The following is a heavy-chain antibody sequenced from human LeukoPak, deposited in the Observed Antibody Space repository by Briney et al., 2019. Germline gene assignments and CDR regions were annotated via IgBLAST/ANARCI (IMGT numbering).Heavy chain of an antibody. J-gene: IGHJ4*02. Sequence: PSETLSLTCTVSGGSISSGSYYWSWIRQPPGKGLEWIGYIYYSGSTNYNPSLKSRVTISVDTSKNQFSLKLSSVTAADTAVYYCAREYYYDSSGSVWGQGTLVTVSS. CDR2: IYYSGST. CDR1: GGSISSGSYY. V-gene: IGHV4-61*01. D-gene: IGHD3-22*01. CDR3: AREYYYDSSGSV.